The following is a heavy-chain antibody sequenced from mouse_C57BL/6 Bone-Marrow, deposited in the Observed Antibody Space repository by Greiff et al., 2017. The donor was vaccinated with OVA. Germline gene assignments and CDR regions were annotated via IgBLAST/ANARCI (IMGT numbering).Heavy chain of an antibody. CDR2: IYPGDGDT. D-gene: IGHD1-1*01. Sequence: QVQLQQPGAELVMPGASVKLSCKASGYTFTSYWMHWVKQRPGKGLEWIGQIYPGDGDTNYNGKFKGKATLSADKSSSTAYMQLSSLTSEDSAVYFCARLGYYGSSLDYWGQGTTLTVSS. V-gene: IGHV1-80*01. J-gene: IGHJ2*01. CDR1: GYTFTSYW. CDR3: ARLGYYGSSLDY.